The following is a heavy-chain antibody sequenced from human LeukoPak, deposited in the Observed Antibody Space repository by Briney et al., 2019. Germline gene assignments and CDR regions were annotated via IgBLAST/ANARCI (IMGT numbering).Heavy chain of an antibody. Sequence: SETLSLTCTVSGGSITSSAYYWGWIHQPPGKGLEWIGSIYYSGSTYYNPSLKSRVTISEDTSKNQFSLKLSSVAAADTAVYYCASGGGPIAVAGDAFDIWGQGTMVTVSS. J-gene: IGHJ3*02. CDR3: ASGGGPIAVAGDAFDI. CDR1: GGSITSSAYY. V-gene: IGHV4-39*07. D-gene: IGHD6-19*01. CDR2: IYYSGST.